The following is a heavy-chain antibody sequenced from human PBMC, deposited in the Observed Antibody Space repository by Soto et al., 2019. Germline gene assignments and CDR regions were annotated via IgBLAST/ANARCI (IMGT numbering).Heavy chain of an antibody. CDR2: IYYSGST. V-gene: IGHV4-59*08. CDR1: GGSISSYY. Sequence: SETLSLTCTVSGGSISSYYWSWIRQPPGKGLEWIGYIYYSGSTNYNPSLKSRVTISVDTSKNQFSLKLSSVTAADTAVYYCASHIAAAGTARFMDVWGKGTTVTVSS. CDR3: ASHIAAAGTARFMDV. D-gene: IGHD6-13*01. J-gene: IGHJ6*03.